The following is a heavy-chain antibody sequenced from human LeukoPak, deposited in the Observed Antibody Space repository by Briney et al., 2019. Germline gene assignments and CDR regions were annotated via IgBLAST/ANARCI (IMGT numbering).Heavy chain of an antibody. CDR2: ISGSGGST. V-gene: IGHV3-23*01. CDR1: GFTFSSYA. J-gene: IGHJ4*02. Sequence: GGSLRLSCAASGFTFSSYAMSWVRQAPGKGLEWVSAISGSGGSTYYADSVKGRFTISRDNSKNTLYLQMNSLRAEDTAVYYCAKAEYSSGWYGYFDYWGQGTLVTVSS. CDR3: AKAEYSSGWYGYFDY. D-gene: IGHD6-19*01.